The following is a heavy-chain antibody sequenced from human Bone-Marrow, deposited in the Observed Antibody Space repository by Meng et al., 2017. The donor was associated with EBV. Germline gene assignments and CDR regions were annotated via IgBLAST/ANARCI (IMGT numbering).Heavy chain of an antibody. CDR3: ASESGRGFTPDY. CDR2: LIPMSDAP. J-gene: IGHJ4*02. V-gene: IGHV1-69*01. Sequence: QVPLVQSGAEVKEPGSSVKVSCKTSGGTFRSDAVSWVRQAPGQGLEWMGGLIPMSDAPHYAQKFQDRVRITADESTSTHYMDLSGLRSEDTAVYYCASESGRGFTPDYWGQGTLVTASS. CDR1: GGTFRSDA. D-gene: IGHD3-10*01.